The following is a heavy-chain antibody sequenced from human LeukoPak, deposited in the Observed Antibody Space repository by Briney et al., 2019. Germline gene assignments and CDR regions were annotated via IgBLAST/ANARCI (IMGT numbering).Heavy chain of an antibody. V-gene: IGHV3-23*01. CDR2: ISGSGGST. Sequence: GGSLRLSCAASGFTFSSNAMSWVRQAPGKGLEWVSAISGSGGSTYYADSVKGRFTISRDNSKNTLYLQMNSLRAEDTAVYYCAKDGHPYYYYGMDVWGQGTTVTVSS. CDR1: GFTFSSNA. J-gene: IGHJ6*02. CDR3: AKDGHPYYYYGMDV.